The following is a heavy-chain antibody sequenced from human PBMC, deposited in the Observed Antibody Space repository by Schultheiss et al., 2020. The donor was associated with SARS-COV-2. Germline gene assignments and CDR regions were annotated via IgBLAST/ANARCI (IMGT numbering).Heavy chain of an antibody. CDR1: GASFDDNVY. J-gene: IGHJ4*02. V-gene: IGHV4-31*11. Sequence: SQTLSLTCAVYGASFDDNVYWSWIRQSPGRGLEWIGYIYYSGSTYYNPSLKSRVTISVDTSKNQFSLKLSSVTAADTAMYYCARRGLMSITVGADYWGQGTLVTVSS. CDR3: ARRGLMSITVGADY. CDR2: IYYSGST. D-gene: IGHD6-6*01.